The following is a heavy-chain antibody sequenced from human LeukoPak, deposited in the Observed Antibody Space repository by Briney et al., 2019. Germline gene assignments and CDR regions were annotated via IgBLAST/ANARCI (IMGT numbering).Heavy chain of an antibody. CDR3: AKHDYGAKGDWFDP. D-gene: IGHD4-17*01. CDR1: GGSISSYY. V-gene: IGHV4-59*08. Sequence: SETLSLTCTVSGGSISSYYWSWIRQPPRPGLERVGYIYYSWSANNNPSLKSRVTISVDKSKNQYSLKLSSVTAADSAGYYCAKHDYGAKGDWFDPWRQGTLVTVSS. CDR2: IYYSWSA. J-gene: IGHJ5*02.